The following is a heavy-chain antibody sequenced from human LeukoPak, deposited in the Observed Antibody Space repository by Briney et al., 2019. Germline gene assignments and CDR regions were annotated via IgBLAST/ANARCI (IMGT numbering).Heavy chain of an antibody. J-gene: IGHJ3*02. CDR3: ARHDYDFWSGYYQYLLRGAFDI. CDR1: GDSISGYY. Sequence: RASETLSLTCTVSGDSISGYYWSWIRQPPGKGLEWIGYVYHTGHTHYSPSLKSRVTISVDTSKNQFSLKLSSVTAADTAVYYCARHDYDFWSGYYQYLLRGAFDIWGQGTMVTVSS. V-gene: IGHV4-59*08. D-gene: IGHD3-3*01. CDR2: VYHTGHT.